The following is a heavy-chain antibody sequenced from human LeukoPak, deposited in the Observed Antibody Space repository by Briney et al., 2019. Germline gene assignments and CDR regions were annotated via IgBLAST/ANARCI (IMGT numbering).Heavy chain of an antibody. CDR1: GYTFTSYG. Sequence: ASVKVSCKASGYTFTSYGISWVRQAPGQGLEWMGWISTDDGHTNYAQNLQGRVTMTKDTSTSTAYMEVRSLRSDDTAVYYCARDRGYRPDTFGSWGQGTMVTVSP. V-gene: IGHV1-18*01. CDR3: ARDRGYRPDTFGS. J-gene: IGHJ3*02. CDR2: ISTDDGHT. D-gene: IGHD5-12*01.